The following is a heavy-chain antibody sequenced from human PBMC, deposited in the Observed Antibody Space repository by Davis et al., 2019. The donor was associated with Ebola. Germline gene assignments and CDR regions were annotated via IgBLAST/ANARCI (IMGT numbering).Heavy chain of an antibody. D-gene: IGHD6-19*01. V-gene: IGHV3-64D*08. CDR1: GFTFSSYA. CDR3: TSRGIAVAGTDY. CDR2: ISSNGGST. J-gene: IGHJ4*02. Sequence: PGGSLRLSCSASGFTFSSYAMHWVRQAPGKGLEYVSAISSNGGSTYYADSVKGRFTISRDNSKNTLYLQMNSLKTEDTAVYYCTSRGIAVAGTDYWGQGTLVTVSS.